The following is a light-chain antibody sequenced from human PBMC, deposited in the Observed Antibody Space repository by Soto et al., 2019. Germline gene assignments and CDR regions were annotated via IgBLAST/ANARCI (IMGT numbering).Light chain of an antibody. V-gene: IGKV1-39*01. CDR3: QQSYSTPLT. CDR2: AAS. CDR1: QSIGGF. J-gene: IGKJ4*01. Sequence: DIQMPQSPSSLSVSVGDRVTITCRASQSIGGFLNWYQQKLGKAPKLLSYAASSLQSGVPSRFSGSGSGTDFTLTISSLQPEDFATYYCQQSYSTPLTFGGGTKVEI.